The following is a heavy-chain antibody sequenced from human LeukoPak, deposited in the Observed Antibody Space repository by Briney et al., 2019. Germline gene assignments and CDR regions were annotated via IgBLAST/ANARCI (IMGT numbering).Heavy chain of an antibody. CDR2: IYHSGST. CDR3: AREGGIAARPQGYYYMDV. D-gene: IGHD6-6*01. CDR1: GYSISSGYY. V-gene: IGHV4-38-2*02. Sequence: SETLSLTCTVSGYSISSGYYWGWIRQPPGKGLERIGSIYHSGSTYYNPSLKSRVTISVDTSKNQFSLKLSSVTAADTAVYYCAREGGIAARPQGYYYMDVWGKGTTVAVSS. J-gene: IGHJ6*03.